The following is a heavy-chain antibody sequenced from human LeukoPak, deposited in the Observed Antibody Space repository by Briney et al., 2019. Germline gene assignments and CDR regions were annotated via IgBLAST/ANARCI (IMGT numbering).Heavy chain of an antibody. CDR2: IIPIFGTA. CDR3: ARRGYGDYQAEFYYYYGMDV. Sequence: TVKVSCKASGGTFSSYAISWVRQAPGQGLEWMGGIIPIFGTANYAQKFQGRVTITADESTSTAYMELSSLRSEDTAVYYCARRGYGDYQAEFYYYYGMDVWGQGTTVTVSS. V-gene: IGHV1-69*13. J-gene: IGHJ6*02. D-gene: IGHD4-17*01. CDR1: GGTFSSYA.